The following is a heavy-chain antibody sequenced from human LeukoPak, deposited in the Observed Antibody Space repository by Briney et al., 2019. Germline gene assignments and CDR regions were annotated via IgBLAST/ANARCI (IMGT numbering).Heavy chain of an antibody. CDR3: TTDIEQLWLLDFDS. D-gene: IGHD5-18*01. CDR1: GFTLRNAW. CDR2: NKSKTDGGTT. V-gene: IGHV3-15*01. Sequence: GEPLSLSCAASGFTLRNAWMSWVRHAPGEGLEWVGRNKSKTDGGTTDYAAPVKGRFTISRDDSKNTLYLQMNSLKTEDRAVYYCTTDIEQLWLLDFDSWGQGALVTVSS. J-gene: IGHJ4*02.